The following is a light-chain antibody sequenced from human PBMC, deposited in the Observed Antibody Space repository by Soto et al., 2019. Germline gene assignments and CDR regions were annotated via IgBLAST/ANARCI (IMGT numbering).Light chain of an antibody. CDR1: QGVSSS. J-gene: IGKJ5*01. CDR2: DAS. V-gene: IGKV1D-13*01. Sequence: AIQLTQSPSSLSASVGDRVTITCRASQGVSSSLAWYQQKPGTAPKLLIYDASDLETGVPSRFSGSGSGTDGGLTISSLQPEDFATYYCQQFNNYPLTFGQGTRLEIK. CDR3: QQFNNYPLT.